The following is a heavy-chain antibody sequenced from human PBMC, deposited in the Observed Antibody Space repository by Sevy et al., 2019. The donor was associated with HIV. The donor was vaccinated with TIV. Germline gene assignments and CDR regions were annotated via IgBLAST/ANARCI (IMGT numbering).Heavy chain of an antibody. CDR3: AKAAYCGGDCYRFDP. J-gene: IGHJ5*02. CDR2: ISWNSGSI. Sequence: GGSLRLSCAASGFTFDDYAMHWVRQAPGKGLEWVSGISWNSGSIGYADSVKGRFTISRDNAKNSLYLQMNSLRAEDTALYYCAKAAYCGGDCYRFDPWGQRTLVTVSS. V-gene: IGHV3-9*01. D-gene: IGHD2-21*02. CDR1: GFTFDDYA.